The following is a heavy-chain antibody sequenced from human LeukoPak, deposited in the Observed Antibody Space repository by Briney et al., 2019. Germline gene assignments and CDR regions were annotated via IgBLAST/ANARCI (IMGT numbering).Heavy chain of an antibody. CDR3: ARRADPGDYWFDP. CDR1: GGSISSYY. CDR2: IYYSGST. V-gene: IGHV4-59*01. D-gene: IGHD4-17*01. Sequence: SETLSLTCTVSGGSISSYYWSWIRQPPGKGLEWIGYIYYSGSTNYNPSLKSRVTISVDTSKNQFSLKLTSVTAADSAIYYCARRADPGDYWFDPWGQGTLVTVSS. J-gene: IGHJ5*02.